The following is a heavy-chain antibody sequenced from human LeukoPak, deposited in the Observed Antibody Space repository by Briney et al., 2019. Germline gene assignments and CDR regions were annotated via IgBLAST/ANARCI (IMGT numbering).Heavy chain of an antibody. J-gene: IGHJ3*02. V-gene: IGHV3-7*01. CDR1: GFTFSSYW. D-gene: IGHD3-3*01. CDR3: AAELRSGYFVGAFDI. Sequence: GGSLRLSCAASGFTFSSYWMSWVRQAPGKGLEWVANIKQDGSEKYYVDSVKGRFTISRDNAKNSLYLQMNSLRAEDTAVNYCAAELRSGYFVGAFDIWGQGTMVTVSS. CDR2: IKQDGSEK.